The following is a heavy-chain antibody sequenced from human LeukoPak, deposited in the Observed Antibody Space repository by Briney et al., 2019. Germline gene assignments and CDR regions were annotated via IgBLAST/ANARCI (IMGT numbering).Heavy chain of an antibody. V-gene: IGHV3-7*01. CDR3: ARDLRTRSGGSYGYFDY. CDR2: IKQDGSEK. D-gene: IGHD1-26*01. Sequence: GGSLRLSCAASGFTFDEYGMSWVRQAPGKGLGWVANIKQDGSEKYYVDSVKGRFTISRDNAKNSLYLQMNSLRAEDTAVYYCARDLRTRSGGSYGYFDYWGQGTLVTVSS. CDR1: GFTFDEYG. J-gene: IGHJ4*02.